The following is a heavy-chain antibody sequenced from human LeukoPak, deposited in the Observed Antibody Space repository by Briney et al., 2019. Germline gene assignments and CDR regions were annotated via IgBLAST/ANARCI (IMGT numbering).Heavy chain of an antibody. CDR2: IYYSGST. V-gene: IGHV4-39*01. CDR3: ARHRNYDYVWGSYRYLSCFDY. Sequence: SETLSLTCTVSGGSISSSSYYWGWGRQPPGRGGEWIGSIYYSGSTYYNPSLKSRVTISVDTSKNQFSLKLSSVTAADTAVYYCARHRNYDYVWGSYRYLSCFDYWGQGTLVTVSS. D-gene: IGHD3-16*02. CDR1: GGSISSSSYY. J-gene: IGHJ4*02.